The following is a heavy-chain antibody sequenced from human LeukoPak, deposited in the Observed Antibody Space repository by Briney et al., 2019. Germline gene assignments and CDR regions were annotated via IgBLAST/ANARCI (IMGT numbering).Heavy chain of an antibody. CDR2: ISSRSSHI. J-gene: IGHJ4*02. CDR3: ARIGVAVAAHSDY. CDR1: GFTFSTYS. V-gene: IGHV3-21*01. D-gene: IGHD2-15*01. Sequence: GGSLRLSCAASGFTFSTYSMNWVRQAPGKGLEWVSSISSRSSHIYYADSVKGRFTISRDNAKNSLYLQMNSLRAEDTAVYYCARIGVAVAAHSDYWGQGTLVTVSS.